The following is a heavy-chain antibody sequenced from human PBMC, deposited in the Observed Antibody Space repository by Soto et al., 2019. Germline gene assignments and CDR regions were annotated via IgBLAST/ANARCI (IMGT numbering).Heavy chain of an antibody. CDR3: ARVPPYDSSGYYQNWFDP. CDR1: GGSISSGGYY. J-gene: IGHJ5*02. D-gene: IGHD3-22*01. Sequence: TLSLTCTVSGGSISSGGYYWSWIRQHPGKGLEWIGYIYYSGSTYYNPSLKSRVTISVDTSKNQFSLKLSSVTAADTAVYYCARVPPYDSSGYYQNWFDPWGQGTLVTVS. V-gene: IGHV4-31*03. CDR2: IYYSGST.